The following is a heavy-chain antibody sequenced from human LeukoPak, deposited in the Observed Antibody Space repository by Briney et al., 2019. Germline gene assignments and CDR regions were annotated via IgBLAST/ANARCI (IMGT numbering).Heavy chain of an antibody. D-gene: IGHD3-22*01. Sequence: GGSLRLSCAASGFTFSDAWLSWVRQAPGKGLEWIGRIRTRAEGEPTDYPGPVKGRFSISRDHSKDTLYLEMNSLRTEDTAVYYCTADLSDSSAWSFDHWGRGTLATVSS. CDR3: TADLSDSSAWSFDH. CDR2: IRTRAEGEPT. J-gene: IGHJ4*02. V-gene: IGHV3-15*01. CDR1: GFTFSDAW.